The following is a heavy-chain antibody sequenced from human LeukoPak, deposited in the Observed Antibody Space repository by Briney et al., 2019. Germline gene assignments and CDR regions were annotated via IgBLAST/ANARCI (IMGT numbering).Heavy chain of an antibody. Sequence: SETLSLTCSVSGGSISRSDYYWSWIRQPPGTGLEWIGYIYYSGITYYNPSLKSRVTISVDTSKNQFSLKLSSVTAADAAVYYCARGIVGASDGFDYWGQGTLVTVSS. V-gene: IGHV4-30-4*01. CDR1: GGSISRSDYY. CDR2: IYYSGIT. D-gene: IGHD1-26*01. J-gene: IGHJ4*02. CDR3: ARGIVGASDGFDY.